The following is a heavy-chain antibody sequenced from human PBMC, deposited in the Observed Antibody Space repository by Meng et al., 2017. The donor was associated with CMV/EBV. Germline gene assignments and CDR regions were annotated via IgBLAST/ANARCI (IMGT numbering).Heavy chain of an antibody. Sequence: SETLSLTCAVYGGSFSGYYWSWIRQPPGKGLEWIGEINHSGSTNYNPSLKSRITISVDTSTNQFSLKLSSVTAADTAVYYCARVFPRRSDYYYYYYGMDVWGQGTTVTVSS. J-gene: IGHJ6*02. V-gene: IGHV4-34*01. CDR3: ARVFPRRSDYYYYYYGMDV. CDR2: INHSGST. D-gene: IGHD3-3*01. CDR1: GGSFSGYY.